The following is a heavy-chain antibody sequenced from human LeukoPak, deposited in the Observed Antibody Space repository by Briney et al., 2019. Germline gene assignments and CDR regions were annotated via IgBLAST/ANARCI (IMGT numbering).Heavy chain of an antibody. V-gene: IGHV3-66*04. Sequence: GGSLRLSCAASGFTVGSNYMSWVRQAPGKGLEWVSIIYRSGSTNYADSVKGRFTISRDTSKNTLYLQMNSLRAEDTAVYYCARLSANSSAYFFDYWGQGTLVTVSS. CDR1: GFTVGSNY. CDR2: IYRSGST. CDR3: ARLSANSSAYFFDY. J-gene: IGHJ4*02. D-gene: IGHD3-22*01.